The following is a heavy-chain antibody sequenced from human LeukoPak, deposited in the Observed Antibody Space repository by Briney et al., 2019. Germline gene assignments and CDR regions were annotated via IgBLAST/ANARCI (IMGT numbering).Heavy chain of an antibody. V-gene: IGHV3-33*01. Sequence: GGSLRLSCAASGFTFSSHGMHWVRQASGKGLEWVAVIWYDGSNKYYADSVKGRFTISRDNSKNTLYLQMNSLRAEDTAVYYCARDKSGSGPDYWGQGTLVTVSS. J-gene: IGHJ4*02. CDR3: ARDKSGSGPDY. D-gene: IGHD3-10*01. CDR2: IWYDGSNK. CDR1: GFTFSSHG.